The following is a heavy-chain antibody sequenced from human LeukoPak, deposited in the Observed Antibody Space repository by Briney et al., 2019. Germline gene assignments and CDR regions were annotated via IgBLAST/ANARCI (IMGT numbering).Heavy chain of an antibody. CDR1: GDSVSSNSVT. V-gene: IGHV6-1*01. Sequence: SQTLSLTCAISGDSVSSNSVTWNWIRQSPSRGLEWLGRTYYRSTWYNDYVVSVRGRITVNPDTSKNQFSLHLNSVTPEDTAVYYCARRLTQYDCFDPWGRGILVTVSS. D-gene: IGHD2-2*01. CDR3: ARRLTQYDCFDP. J-gene: IGHJ5*02. CDR2: TYYRSTWYN.